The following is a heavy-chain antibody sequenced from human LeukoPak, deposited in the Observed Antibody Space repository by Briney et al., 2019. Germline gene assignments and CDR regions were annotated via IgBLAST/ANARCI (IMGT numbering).Heavy chain of an antibody. J-gene: IGHJ4*02. CDR1: GFTFSSYA. CDR2: ISSTSSYI. D-gene: IGHD6-13*01. Sequence: GGSLRLSCAASGFTFSSYAMSWVRQAPGKGLEWVSSISSTSSYIYYADSVKGRFTVSRDNAENSLYLQMNSLRAEDTAVYYCARDRTIGVGGTEFDSWGQGTLVTVSS. CDR3: ARDRTIGVGGTEFDS. V-gene: IGHV3-21*01.